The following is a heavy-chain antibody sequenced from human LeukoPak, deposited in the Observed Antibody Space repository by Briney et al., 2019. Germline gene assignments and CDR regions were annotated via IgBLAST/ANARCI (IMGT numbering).Heavy chain of an antibody. J-gene: IGHJ3*02. D-gene: IGHD1-26*01. CDR2: ISSSSSYI. CDR1: GFTFSSYA. CDR3: AREKTELLDAFDI. Sequence: GGSLRLSCAASGFTFSSYAMSWVRQAPGKGLEWVSSISSSSSYIYYADSVKGRFTISRDNAKNSLYLQMNSLRAEDTAVYYCAREKTELLDAFDIWGQGTMVTVSS. V-gene: IGHV3-21*01.